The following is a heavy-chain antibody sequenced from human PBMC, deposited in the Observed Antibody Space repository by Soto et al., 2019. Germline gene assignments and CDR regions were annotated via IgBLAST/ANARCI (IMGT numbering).Heavy chain of an antibody. CDR3: ARSRHGSGSYTHFYYGLDV. CDR1: GFTFISYA. CDR2: ISFDGSTE. V-gene: IGHV3-30-3*01. Sequence: QVQLVESGGGVVQPGRSLRLSCAASGFTFISYAMHWVRQAPGKGLEWVAVISFDGSTEYYADSVKGRFTISSDNSKNTVYLQMHSLRPEDTAVYYCARSRHGSGSYTHFYYGLDVWGQGTTVTVSS. J-gene: IGHJ6*02. D-gene: IGHD3-10*01.